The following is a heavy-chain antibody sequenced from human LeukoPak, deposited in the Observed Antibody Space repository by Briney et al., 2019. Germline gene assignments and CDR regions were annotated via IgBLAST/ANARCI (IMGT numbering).Heavy chain of an antibody. CDR3: SEGYFEPFDH. D-gene: IGHD5-24*01. V-gene: IGHV4-59*02. Sequence: KSSEILSLTCLVSGASVSSSHWNWIRQLPGKGLEWIGCLSYTGKTDYNPSLTSRVTISLDTSKNQVSLKLTSLTAADTAVYYCSEGYFEPFDHWGQGTLVTVSS. CDR1: GASVSSSH. CDR2: LSYTGKT. J-gene: IGHJ4*02.